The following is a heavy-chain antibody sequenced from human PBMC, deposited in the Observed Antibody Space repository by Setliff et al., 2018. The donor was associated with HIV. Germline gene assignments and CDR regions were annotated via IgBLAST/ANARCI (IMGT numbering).Heavy chain of an antibody. D-gene: IGHD3-9*01. V-gene: IGHV1-69*05. Sequence: ASVKVSCKASGGDFSSYGIDWVRQAPGQGLEWMGNIIPMFEVTNDAQKFQDRVTITTDESTSTAYLELSSLRSDDAAIYYCTTRRYIYGTGNVYNVLGYFQYWGQGTLVTVSS. J-gene: IGHJ4*03. CDR3: TTRRYIYGTGNVYNVLGYFQY. CDR2: IIPMFEVT. CDR1: GGDFSSYG.